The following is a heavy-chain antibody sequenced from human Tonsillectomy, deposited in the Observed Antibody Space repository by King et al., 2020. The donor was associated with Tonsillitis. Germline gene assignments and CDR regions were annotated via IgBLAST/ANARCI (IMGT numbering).Heavy chain of an antibody. CDR2: IIPTFGTA. CDR1: GGTFSSYG. J-gene: IGHJ2*01. Sequence: VQLVQSGAEVKKPGSSVKVSCKASGGTFSSYGISWVRQAPGQGLEWMGGIIPTFGTANYAQKFQGRVTITADDSTSTAYMELSSLRSEDTAVYYCARRTGDRPYWYFDLWGRGTLVTVSS. V-gene: IGHV1-69*01. D-gene: IGHD7-27*01. CDR3: ARRTGDRPYWYFDL.